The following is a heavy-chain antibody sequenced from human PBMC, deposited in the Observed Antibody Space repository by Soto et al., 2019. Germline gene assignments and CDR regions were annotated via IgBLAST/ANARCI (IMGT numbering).Heavy chain of an antibody. J-gene: IGHJ4*02. D-gene: IGHD1-26*01. CDR1: GYAFTSYG. Sequence: ASVKVSCKASGYAFTSYGISWVRQAPGQGLEWMGWISAYNGNTNYAQKLQGRVAMTTDTSTSTAYMELRSLRSDDTAVYYCARDRGGSYRSPAVDYWGQGTLVTVSS. CDR2: ISAYNGNT. V-gene: IGHV1-18*04. CDR3: ARDRGGSYRSPAVDY.